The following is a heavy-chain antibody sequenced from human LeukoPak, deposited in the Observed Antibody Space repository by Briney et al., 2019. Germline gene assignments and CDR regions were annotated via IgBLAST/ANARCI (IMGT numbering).Heavy chain of an antibody. CDR3: TREGVLRYFDLTRFDY. J-gene: IGHJ4*02. D-gene: IGHD3-9*01. CDR2: IRSKAYGGTT. V-gene: IGHV3-49*04. Sequence: PGGSLRLSCTASGFTFGDYAMSLVRQAPGKGLEWVGFIRSKAYGGTTEYATSVKGRFTISRDDSKSIAYLQMNSLKTEDTAVYYCTREGVLRYFDLTRFDYWGQGTLVTVSS. CDR1: GFTFGDYA.